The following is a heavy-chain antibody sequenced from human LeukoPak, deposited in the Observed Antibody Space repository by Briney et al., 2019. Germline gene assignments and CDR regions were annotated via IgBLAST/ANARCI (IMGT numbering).Heavy chain of an antibody. V-gene: IGHV3-23*01. D-gene: IGHD1-26*01. J-gene: IGHJ4*02. CDR2: ISGSGGST. Sequence: ETLSLTCAVSGGSISSSNWWSWVRQAPGKGLEWVSAISGSGGSTYYADSVKGRFTISRDNSKNTLYLQMNSLRAEDTAVYYCAKGQQWELKDWGQGTLVTVSS. CDR3: AKGQQWELKD. CDR1: GGSISSSN.